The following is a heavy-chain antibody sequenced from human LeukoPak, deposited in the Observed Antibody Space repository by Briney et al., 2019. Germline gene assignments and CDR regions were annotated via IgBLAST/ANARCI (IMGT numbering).Heavy chain of an antibody. V-gene: IGHV1-69*06. J-gene: IGHJ5*02. CDR3: ASGDSYSSSVGGFDP. CDR1: GGTFSSYA. D-gene: IGHD6-6*01. Sequence: SVKVSCKASGGTFSSYAISWVRQAPGQELEWMGGIIPIFGTANYAQKFQGRVTITADKSTSTAYMELSSLRSEDTAVYYCASGDSYSSSVGGFDPWGQGTLVTVSS. CDR2: IIPIFGTA.